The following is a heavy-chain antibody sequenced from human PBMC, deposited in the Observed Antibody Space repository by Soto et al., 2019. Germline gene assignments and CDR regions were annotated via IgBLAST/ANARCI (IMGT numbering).Heavy chain of an antibody. V-gene: IGHV1-69*06. CDR2: IIPIFGTA. Sequence: SVKVSCKACGGTFSSYAISWVRQAPGQGLEWMGGIIPIFGTASYAQKFQGRVTITADKSTSTAYMELSSLRSEDTAEYYCARVTGPNYDFWSGYYPDYYSYGMDVWGQGTTVTLSS. J-gene: IGHJ6*02. CDR3: ARVTGPNYDFWSGYYPDYYSYGMDV. CDR1: GGTFSSYA. D-gene: IGHD3-3*01.